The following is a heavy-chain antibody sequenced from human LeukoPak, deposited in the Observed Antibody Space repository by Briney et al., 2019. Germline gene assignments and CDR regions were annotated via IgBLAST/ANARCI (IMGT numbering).Heavy chain of an antibody. V-gene: IGHV3-74*01. D-gene: IGHD5-18*01. Sequence: GGSLRLSCAASAFTFSSYWMHWVRQAPGKGLVWVSRINTDGSRTSYVDSGKGRFNISRDNAKNTLYLQMNSLRAEDTAVYYCARGYNYGYWIDYWGQGTLVTVSS. CDR1: AFTFSSYW. J-gene: IGHJ4*02. CDR3: ARGYNYGYWIDY. CDR2: INTDGSRT.